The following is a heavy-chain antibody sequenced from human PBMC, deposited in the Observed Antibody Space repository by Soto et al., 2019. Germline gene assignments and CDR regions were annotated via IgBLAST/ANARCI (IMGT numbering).Heavy chain of an antibody. Sequence: GVSLRLSCGASGFTFSSYWMSWVRQAPGKGLEWVANVRQDGSQKYLVDSVKGRFTISRDNAKNSMYLQMSSMRAEDTAVYCCVRDGRRGWHFDSWGQGTLVTVSS. V-gene: IGHV3-7*01. D-gene: IGHD5-12*01. CDR3: VRDGRRGWHFDS. J-gene: IGHJ4*02. CDR2: VRQDGSQK. CDR1: GFTFSSYW.